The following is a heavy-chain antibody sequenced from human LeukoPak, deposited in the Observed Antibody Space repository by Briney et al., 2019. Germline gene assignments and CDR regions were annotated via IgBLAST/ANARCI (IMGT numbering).Heavy chain of an antibody. J-gene: IGHJ4*02. CDR1: GYSISSGYY. Sequence: SETLSLTCTVSGYSISSGYYWGWIRQPPGKGLEWIGSIYYSGSTYYNPSLKSRVTISVDTSKNQFSLKLSSVTAADTAVYYCARDFGDHLWSYVPFDYWGQGTLVTVSS. D-gene: IGHD3-3*02. CDR2: IYYSGST. V-gene: IGHV4-38-2*02. CDR3: ARDFGDHLWSYVPFDY.